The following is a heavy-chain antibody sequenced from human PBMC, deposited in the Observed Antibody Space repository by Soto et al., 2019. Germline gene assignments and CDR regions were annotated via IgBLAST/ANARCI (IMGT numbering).Heavy chain of an antibody. D-gene: IGHD3-22*01. CDR2: IYYSGST. CDR1: GGSISSGCYY. J-gene: IGHJ4*02. Sequence: SETLSLTCTVSGGSISSGCYYWSWIRQHPGKGLEWIGYIYYSGSTYYNPSLKSRVTISVDTSKNQFSLKLSSVTAADTAVYYCARDRITYYYDSSGFVYFDYWGQGTLVTVSS. CDR3: ARDRITYYYDSSGFVYFDY. V-gene: IGHV4-31*03.